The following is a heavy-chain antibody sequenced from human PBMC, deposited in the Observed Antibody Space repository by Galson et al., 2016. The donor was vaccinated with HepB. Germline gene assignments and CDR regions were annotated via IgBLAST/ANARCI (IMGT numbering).Heavy chain of an antibody. D-gene: IGHD2-2*01. CDR3: ARQRGPPADMGWFDP. V-gene: IGHV4-39*01. CDR2: IYYSGST. Sequence: TLSLTCAVSGASFSGHYWSWIRQPPGKGLEWIGSIYYSGSTYYNPSLKSRITISVDTSKHQFSLRLSSVPAAETAVYYCARQRGPPADMGWFDPWGQGTLVTVSS. CDR1: GASFSGHY. J-gene: IGHJ5*02.